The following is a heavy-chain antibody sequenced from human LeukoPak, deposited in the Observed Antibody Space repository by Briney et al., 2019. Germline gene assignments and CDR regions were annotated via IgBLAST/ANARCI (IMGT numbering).Heavy chain of an antibody. CDR2: IYYSGST. Sequence: SETLSLTCTVSGGSISSSSYYWGWIRQPPGKGLEWIGSIYYSGSTYYNPSLKSRVTISVDTSKNQFSLKLSSVTAADTAVYYCASHPGNYGDYRSYYFDYWGQGTLVTVSS. D-gene: IGHD4-17*01. CDR3: ASHPGNYGDYRSYYFDY. CDR1: GGSISSSSYY. V-gene: IGHV4-39*07. J-gene: IGHJ4*02.